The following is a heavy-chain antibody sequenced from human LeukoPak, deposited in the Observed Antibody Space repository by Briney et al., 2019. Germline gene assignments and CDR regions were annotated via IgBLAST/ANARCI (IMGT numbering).Heavy chain of an antibody. D-gene: IGHD3-22*01. J-gene: IGHJ4*02. CDR1: GFTFSSYW. Sequence: GGSLRLSCAASGFTFSSYWMHWVRQAPGKGLVWVSRINSDGSSTSYADSVKGRFTISRDNAKNTLYLQMNSLRAEDTAVHYCARDAYDSSGYYPFDYWGQGTLVTVSS. CDR2: INSDGSST. V-gene: IGHV3-74*01. CDR3: ARDAYDSSGYYPFDY.